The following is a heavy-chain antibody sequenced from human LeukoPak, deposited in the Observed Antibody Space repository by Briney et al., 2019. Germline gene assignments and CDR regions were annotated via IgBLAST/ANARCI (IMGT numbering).Heavy chain of an antibody. CDR2: ISWNSGSI. CDR1: GFTFDDYA. D-gene: IGHD5-24*01. V-gene: IGHV3-9*01. Sequence: GGSLRLSCAASGFTFDDYAMHWVRQAPGKGLEWVSGISWNSGSIGYADSVKGRFTISRDNSKNTLYLQMNSLRAEDTAVYYCAKSGYNRFDYWGQGTLVTVSS. CDR3: AKSGYNRFDY. J-gene: IGHJ4*02.